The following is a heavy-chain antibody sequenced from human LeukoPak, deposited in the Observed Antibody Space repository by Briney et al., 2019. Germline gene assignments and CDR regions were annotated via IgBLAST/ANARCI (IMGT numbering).Heavy chain of an antibody. Sequence: GGSLRLSCAASGFTFSNAWMSWVRQAPGKGLEWVSAVSGSGVGTYYADSVKGRFTISRDNSKNTLYLQMNSLRAEDTAVYYCAKEGADILTGYFKYYFDYWGRGTLVTVSS. V-gene: IGHV3-23*01. CDR2: VSGSGVGT. D-gene: IGHD3-9*01. CDR3: AKEGADILTGYFKYYFDY. J-gene: IGHJ4*02. CDR1: GFTFSNAW.